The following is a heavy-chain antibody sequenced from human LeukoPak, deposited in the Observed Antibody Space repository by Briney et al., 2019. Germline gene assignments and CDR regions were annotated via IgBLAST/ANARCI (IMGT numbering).Heavy chain of an antibody. CDR1: GGSFSGYY. D-gene: IGHD1-26*01. V-gene: IGHV4-34*01. CDR2: INHSGST. CDR3: ARGSGSYDY. J-gene: IGHJ4*02. Sequence: PSETLSLTCAAYGGSFSGYYWSWIRQPPGKGLEWIGEINHSGSTNYNPSLKSRVTISVDTSKNQFSLKLSSVTAADTAVYYCARGSGSYDYWGQGTLVTVSS.